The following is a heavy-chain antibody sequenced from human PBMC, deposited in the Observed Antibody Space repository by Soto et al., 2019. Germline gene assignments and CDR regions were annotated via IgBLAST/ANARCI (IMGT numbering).Heavy chain of an antibody. J-gene: IGHJ6*02. CDR1: GGSISSGGYY. D-gene: IGHD3-10*01. CDR2: IYYSGST. Sequence: SETLSLTCTVSGGSISSGGYYWSWIRQHPGKGLEWIGYIYYSGSTYYNPSLKSRVTISVDTSKNQFSLKLSSVTAADTAVYYCARDRWFGELTKGYGMDVWGQGTTVTVSS. V-gene: IGHV4-31*03. CDR3: ARDRWFGELTKGYGMDV.